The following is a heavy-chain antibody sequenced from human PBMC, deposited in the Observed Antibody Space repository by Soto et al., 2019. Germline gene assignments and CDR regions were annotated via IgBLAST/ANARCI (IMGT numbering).Heavy chain of an antibody. CDR2: IIPLYGVV. CDR3: ARDDFGDY. D-gene: IGHD4-17*01. Sequence: QVQLVQSGPELKKSRSSVKVACKASADTFSSYSISWVRQAPGQGFEWMGRIIPLYGVVNYAPKFQARVTMTADKSSNTAYMELRSLISDDTAVYYCARDDFGDYWGQGTLVTVSS. J-gene: IGHJ4*02. V-gene: IGHV1-69*08. CDR1: ADTFSSYS.